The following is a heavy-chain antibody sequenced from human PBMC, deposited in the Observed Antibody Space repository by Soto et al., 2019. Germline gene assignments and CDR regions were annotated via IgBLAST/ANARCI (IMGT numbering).Heavy chain of an antibody. J-gene: IGHJ5*02. CDR3: ARVPYYDFWRGPYDWFDP. Sequence: SVKVSCKASGGTFSSYAISWVRQAPGQGLEWMGGIIPIFGTANYAQKFQGRVTITADESTSTAYMELSSLRSEDTAVYYCARVPYYDFWRGPYDWFDPWGHGTPVTVYS. V-gene: IGHV1-69*13. CDR1: GGTFSSYA. D-gene: IGHD3-3*01. CDR2: IIPIFGTA.